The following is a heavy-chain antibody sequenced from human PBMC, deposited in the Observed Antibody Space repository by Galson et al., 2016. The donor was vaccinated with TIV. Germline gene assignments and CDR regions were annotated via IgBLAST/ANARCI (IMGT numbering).Heavy chain of an antibody. J-gene: IGHJ6*03. V-gene: IGHV3-23*01. CDR3: ARSPCSSPSCRILSYYMDV. D-gene: IGHD2-2*01. Sequence: SLRLSCAASGFTFSSYAMSWVRQAPGKGLEWVSAISGSGGSTYYADSVKGRFTISRDNSKNTLYLQMNSLRSEDTAVYYCARSPCSSPSCRILSYYMDVWGKGTTVTVSS. CDR2: ISGSGGST. CDR1: GFTFSSYA.